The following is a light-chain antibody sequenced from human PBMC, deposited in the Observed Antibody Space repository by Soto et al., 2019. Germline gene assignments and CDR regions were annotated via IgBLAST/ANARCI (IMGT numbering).Light chain of an antibody. J-gene: IGLJ2*01. CDR1: SSDVGGYNY. CDR3: SSYTSSSTRV. CDR2: DVS. Sequence: QSALTQPASVSGSPGQSITISCTGTSSDVGGYNYVSWYQQHPGKAPKLMIYDVSNRPSGVSNRFSGSKSGNTASLTISGIQAADAADYYCSSYTSSSTRVFGGGTKLTVL. V-gene: IGLV2-14*01.